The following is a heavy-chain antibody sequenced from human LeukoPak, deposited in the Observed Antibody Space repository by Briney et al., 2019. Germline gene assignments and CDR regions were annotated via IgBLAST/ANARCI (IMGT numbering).Heavy chain of an antibody. J-gene: IGHJ4*02. CDR1: GGSISSSSYY. V-gene: IGHV4-39*01. Sequence: SETLSLTCTVSGGSISSSSYYWGWIRQPPGKGLEWIGSIYYSGSTYYNPSLKSRVTISVDTSKNQFSLKLSSVTAADTAVYYCVGVGDRYEEGFGYFDYWGQGTLVTVSS. CDR3: VGVGDRYEEGFGYFDY. CDR2: IYYSGST. D-gene: IGHD5-24*01.